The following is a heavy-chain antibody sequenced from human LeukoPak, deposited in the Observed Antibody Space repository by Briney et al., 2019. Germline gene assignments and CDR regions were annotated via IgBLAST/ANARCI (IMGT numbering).Heavy chain of an antibody. CDR3: AKGGGNSGFLGRSGMDV. J-gene: IGHJ6*02. CDR1: GFTFSRHA. D-gene: IGHD5-12*01. CDR2: ISVSGGST. Sequence: PGGSLRLSCAASGFTFSRHAMSWVRQAPGKGLEWVSGISVSGGSTYYADSVKGRFTISRDNSKDTLYVQMNSLRAEDTAVYYCAKGGGNSGFLGRSGMDVWGQGTTVTVSS. V-gene: IGHV3-23*01.